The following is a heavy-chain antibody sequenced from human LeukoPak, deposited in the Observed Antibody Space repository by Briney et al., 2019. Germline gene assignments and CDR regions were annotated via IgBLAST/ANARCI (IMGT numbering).Heavy chain of an antibody. CDR3: ASLSSSPVDY. CDR1: GFTVSSNY. V-gene: IGHV3-21*01. CDR2: ISSSSSYI. J-gene: IGHJ4*02. Sequence: GGSLRLSCAASGFTVSSNYMSWVRQAPGKGLEWVSSISSSSSYIYYADSVKGRFTISRDNAKNSLYLQMNSLRAEDTAVYYCASLSSSPVDYWGQGTLVTVSS. D-gene: IGHD6-6*01.